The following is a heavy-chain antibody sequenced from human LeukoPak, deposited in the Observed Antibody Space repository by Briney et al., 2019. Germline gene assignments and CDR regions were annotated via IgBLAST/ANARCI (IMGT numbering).Heavy chain of an antibody. CDR1: GFTFSSYG. D-gene: IGHD3-10*01. Sequence: GGSLRLSCAASGFTFSSYGMHWVRQAPGKGLEWVAVISYDGSNKYYADSVKGRFTLSRDNSKNTLYLQMNSLRAEDTAVYYCAKDVISMVRGVDPYYYYGMDVWGQGTTVTVSS. CDR2: ISYDGSNK. V-gene: IGHV3-30*18. CDR3: AKDVISMVRGVDPYYYYGMDV. J-gene: IGHJ6*02.